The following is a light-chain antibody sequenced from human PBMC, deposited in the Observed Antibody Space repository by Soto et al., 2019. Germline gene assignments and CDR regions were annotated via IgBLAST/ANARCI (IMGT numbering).Light chain of an antibody. CDR2: EVS. Sequence: ALTQPASVSGSPGQSITISCAGTSSDIGGYNYVSWYQQHPGKAPKVMIYEVSNRPSGVSNRFSVSKSGNTASLTISGLQAEDEADYYCSSYTSSSTLYVFGSGTKVTVL. CDR3: SSYTSSSTLYV. CDR1: SSDIGGYNY. J-gene: IGLJ1*01. V-gene: IGLV2-14*01.